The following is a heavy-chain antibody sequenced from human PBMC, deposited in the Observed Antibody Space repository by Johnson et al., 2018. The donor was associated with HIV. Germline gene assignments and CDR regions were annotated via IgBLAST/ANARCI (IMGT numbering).Heavy chain of an antibody. J-gene: IGHJ3*02. CDR2: ISYDGSNK. CDR1: GFTFSSYA. D-gene: IGHD7-27*01. CDR3: AKGLKLGSGDDAFDI. Sequence: QVLLVESGGGVVQPGRSLRLSCAASGFTFSSYAMHWVRQAPGKGLEWVAVISYDGSNKSYADSVRGRFTISRDNSKNTLSLQMNSLRAEDTAVYYCAKGLKLGSGDDAFDIWGQGTMVTVSS. V-gene: IGHV3-30-3*01.